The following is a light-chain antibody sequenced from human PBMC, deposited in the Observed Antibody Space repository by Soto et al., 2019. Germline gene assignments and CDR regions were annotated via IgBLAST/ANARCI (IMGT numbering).Light chain of an antibody. CDR3: SSKRTTTSVV. CDR2: EVS. Sequence: HSALTQPASVSESPGQSITISCTGTSSDVGSYNFVSWYQQHPGKAPHLLIYEVSNRPSGVSDRFSGSKSGNTASLTISGLRAEDEADYYCSSKRTTTSVVFGSGTKVTVL. J-gene: IGLJ1*01. V-gene: IGLV2-14*02. CDR1: SSDVGSYNF.